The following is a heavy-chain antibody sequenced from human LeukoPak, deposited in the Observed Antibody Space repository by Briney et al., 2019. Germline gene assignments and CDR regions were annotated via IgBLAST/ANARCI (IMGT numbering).Heavy chain of an antibody. CDR1: AGSISSYY. V-gene: IGHV4-59*08. D-gene: IGHD1-1*01. CDR3: ARHYRKTGSFDY. CDR2: ISYIGTT. Sequence: SETLSLTCTISAGSISSYYWSWIRQPPGKGLEWIGYISYIGTTNYNPSLKSRVTISVDTSKNQFSLKLSSVTAADTAVYYCARHYRKTGSFDYWGQGTLVTVSS. J-gene: IGHJ4*02.